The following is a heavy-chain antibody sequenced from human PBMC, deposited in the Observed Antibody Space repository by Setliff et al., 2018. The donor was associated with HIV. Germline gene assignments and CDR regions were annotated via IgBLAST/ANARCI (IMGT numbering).Heavy chain of an antibody. Sequence: PGESLKISCHLSGYSFVDFWIGWVRQMPGKGLEWVGFIYPGDSDSRYSPFFRGQVTISADKSTTTAYLDWASLKASDTAMYYCVRYIGAAAGYIDHWGQGTLVTVSS. CDR1: GYSFVDFW. V-gene: IGHV5-51*01. J-gene: IGHJ4*02. CDR2: IYPGDSDS. D-gene: IGHD6-25*01. CDR3: VRYIGAAAGYIDH.